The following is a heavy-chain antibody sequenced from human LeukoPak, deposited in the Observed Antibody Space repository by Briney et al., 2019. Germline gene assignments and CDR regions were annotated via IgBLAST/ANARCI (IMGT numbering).Heavy chain of an antibody. J-gene: IGHJ6*03. V-gene: IGHV3-7*01. CDR3: ARHKYYYDSSGYYMDV. Sequence: PGGSLRLSCGVSGFTFSSYWMSWVRQAPGKGLEWVANIKEDGREKYYVDSVKGRFTISRDNAKNSLYLQMNSLRAEDTAVYYCARHKYYYDSSGYYMDVWGKGTTVTISS. D-gene: IGHD3-22*01. CDR2: IKEDGREK. CDR1: GFTFSSYW.